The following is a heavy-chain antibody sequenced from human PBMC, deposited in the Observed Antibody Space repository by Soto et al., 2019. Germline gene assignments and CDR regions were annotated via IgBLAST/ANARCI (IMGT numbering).Heavy chain of an antibody. D-gene: IGHD4-17*01. V-gene: IGHV3-23*01. J-gene: IGHJ6*02. CDR1: GFTFRNYA. CDR3: AKTTVIVVYYYGMDV. CDR2: ISGSGGST. Sequence: EVQLLESGGGWVQPGGFLRLSCAASGFTFRNYAMSWVRQAPGKGLEWVSTISGSGGSTYYADSVKGRFTISRDNSQNTLYLQMNSLRAEDTAVYYCAKTTVIVVYYYGMDVWGQGTTVTVSS.